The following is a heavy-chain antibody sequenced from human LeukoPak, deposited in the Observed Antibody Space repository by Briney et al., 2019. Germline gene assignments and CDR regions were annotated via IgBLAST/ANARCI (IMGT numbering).Heavy chain of an antibody. CDR3: ARGVAAAGPGTLDV. V-gene: IGHV3-74*01. D-gene: IGHD6-13*01. CDR1: GFTFSNYW. Sequence: GGSLRLSCAASGFTFSNYWMHWVRQAPGKGLVWVSRINSDGSTTNYADSVKGRFTISRDNSKNTLYLQMNSLRAEDTAVYYCARGVAAAGPGTLDVWGQGTTVTVSS. CDR2: INSDGSTT. J-gene: IGHJ6*02.